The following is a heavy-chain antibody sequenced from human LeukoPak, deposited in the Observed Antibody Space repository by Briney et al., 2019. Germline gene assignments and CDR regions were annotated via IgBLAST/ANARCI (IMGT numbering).Heavy chain of an antibody. V-gene: IGHV5-51*01. J-gene: IGHJ4*02. CDR2: IYPGDSDT. Sequence: GESLKISCQGSGYSFTSYWIGWVRQTPGKGLEWMGIIYPGDSDTRYSPSFQGQVTISADKSITTAYLQWSSLKASDTAMCYRARLRLRWDPFDCWGQGTLVTVSS. CDR1: GYSFTSYW. D-gene: IGHD4-23*01. CDR3: ARLRLRWDPFDC.